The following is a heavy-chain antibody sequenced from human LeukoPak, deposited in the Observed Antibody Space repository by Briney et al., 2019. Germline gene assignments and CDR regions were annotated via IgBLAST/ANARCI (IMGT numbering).Heavy chain of an antibody. CDR3: ARPVVVAATQLGY. J-gene: IGHJ4*02. D-gene: IGHD2-15*01. V-gene: IGHV3-30*04. Sequence: GGALRLSCAASGFTFSSYAMHWVRQAPGKGLEWVAVISYDGSNKYYADSVKGRFTISRDNSKNTLYLQMNSLRAEDTAVYYCARPVVVAATQLGYWGQGTLVTVSS. CDR1: GFTFSSYA. CDR2: ISYDGSNK.